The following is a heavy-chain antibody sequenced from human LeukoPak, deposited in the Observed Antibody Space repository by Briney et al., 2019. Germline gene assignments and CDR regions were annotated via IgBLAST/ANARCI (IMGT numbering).Heavy chain of an antibody. V-gene: IGHV3-30*04. CDR3: ARDGVTGPAVYYFDN. D-gene: IGHD2-2*01. CDR1: GFTFRSYA. J-gene: IGHJ4*02. Sequence: PGGSLRLSCAASGFTFRSYAMHWVRQVPGKGLEWVAVISNDGGDKHHADSVKGRFTISRDNSKNTLYLQMNSVRGEDTALYYCARDGVTGPAVYYFDNWGPGTRVTVSS. CDR2: ISNDGGDK.